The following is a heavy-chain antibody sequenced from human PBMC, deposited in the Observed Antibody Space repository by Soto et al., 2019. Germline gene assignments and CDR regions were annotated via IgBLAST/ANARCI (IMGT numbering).Heavy chain of an antibody. CDR3: ARMLMDTSMIYGFDP. CDR2: IYTSGST. CDR1: GGSISSYY. Sequence: SETLSLTCTFSGGSISSYYWIWIRQPAGKGLEWIGRIYTSGSTDYNPSLKSRVTMSVDTSKNQFSLKLSSVTAADTAVYYCARMLMDTSMIYGFDPSGEASLVT. D-gene: IGHD5-18*01. V-gene: IGHV4-4*07. J-gene: IGHJ5*02.